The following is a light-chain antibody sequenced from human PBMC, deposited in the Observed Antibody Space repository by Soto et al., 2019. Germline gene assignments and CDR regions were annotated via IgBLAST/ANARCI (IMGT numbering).Light chain of an antibody. Sequence: IVLTQSPGSLSLSPGERATLSCRASQSVSSSYLAWYQQKPGQAPRLLIYGASSRATGIPDRFSGSGSGTEFTLKISRVEAEDVGVYYCMQGTHWPRTFGQGTKVDIK. V-gene: IGKV3-20*01. CDR3: MQGTHWPRT. CDR2: GAS. J-gene: IGKJ1*01. CDR1: QSVSSSY.